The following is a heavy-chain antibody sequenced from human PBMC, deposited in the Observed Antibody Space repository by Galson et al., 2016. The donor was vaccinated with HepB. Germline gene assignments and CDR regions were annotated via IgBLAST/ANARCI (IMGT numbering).Heavy chain of an antibody. V-gene: IGHV1-3*01. CDR3: ARDRKIYQLLYPGYYYGMDV. CDR2: INAGNGNT. J-gene: IGHJ6*02. D-gene: IGHD2-2*02. CDR1: GYTFSSYA. Sequence: SVKVSCKASGYTFSSYALHWVRQAPGQRFEWMGWINAGNGNTKYAQHLQGRVTITMDRSARTVYMELSSLRFEDTAVYYCARDRKIYQLLYPGYYYGMDVWGQGTTVTVSS.